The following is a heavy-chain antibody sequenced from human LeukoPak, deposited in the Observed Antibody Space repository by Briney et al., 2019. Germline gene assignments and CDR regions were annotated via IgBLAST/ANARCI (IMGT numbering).Heavy chain of an antibody. CDR1: GGSMSSNSFY. CDR3: AREYDFWNGMDAFDL. J-gene: IGHJ3*01. V-gene: IGHV4-39*07. D-gene: IGHD3-3*01. Sequence: MASETLSLTCTVSGGSMSSNSFYWGWLRQAPGLGLEWIATIYYRGTTYYNPSLRSRVTIDVDMSKFQFSLKVTSVTAADTGVYYCAREYDFWNGMDAFDLWGRGTLVTVSS. CDR2: IYYRGTT.